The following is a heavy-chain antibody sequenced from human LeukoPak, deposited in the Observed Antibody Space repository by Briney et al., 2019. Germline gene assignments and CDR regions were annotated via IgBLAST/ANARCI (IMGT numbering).Heavy chain of an antibody. CDR1: GFTVSSNY. Sequence: WGSLRLSCAASGFTVSSNYMSWVRQAPGKGLEWVSVIYSGGSTYYADSVKGRFTISRDNSKNTLYLQMNSLRAEDTAVYYCARDGRIGYSYGQHYTKPEYFQHGGRDTGDTVSS. CDR2: IYSGGST. V-gene: IGHV3-66*01. D-gene: IGHD5-18*01. CDR3: ARDGRIGYSYGQHYTKPEYFQH. J-gene: IGHJ1*01.